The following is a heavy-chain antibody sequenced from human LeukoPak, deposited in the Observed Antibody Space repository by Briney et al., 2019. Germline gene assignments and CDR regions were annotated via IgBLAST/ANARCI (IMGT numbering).Heavy chain of an antibody. J-gene: IGHJ4*02. CDR3: ARLAGLGTYYYDSSGYYYDY. V-gene: IGHV1-8*03. D-gene: IGHD3-22*01. Sequence: GASVKVSCKASGYTFTSYDINWVRQATGQGLEWMGWMNPNSGNTGYAQKFQGRVTITRNTSISTAYMELSSLRSEDTAVYYCARLAGLGTYYYDSSGYYYDYWGQGTLVTVSS. CDR1: GYTFTSYD. CDR2: MNPNSGNT.